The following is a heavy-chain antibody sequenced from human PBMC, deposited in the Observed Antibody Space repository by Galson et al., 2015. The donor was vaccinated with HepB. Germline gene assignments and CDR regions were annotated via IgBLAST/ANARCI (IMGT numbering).Heavy chain of an antibody. CDR2: LTSDGKRT. V-gene: IGHV3-74*01. D-gene: IGHD6-19*01. Sequence: SLRLSCAASGFTLSNNYMHWVRHAPGKGLEWVSRLTSDGKRTFYADSVKGRYTISRDNAKNTLYLQMNSLRAEDTAMYYCARDLYNSDWVHFDYWGQGTLVTVSS. CDR1: GFTLSNNY. CDR3: ARDLYNSDWVHFDY. J-gene: IGHJ4*02.